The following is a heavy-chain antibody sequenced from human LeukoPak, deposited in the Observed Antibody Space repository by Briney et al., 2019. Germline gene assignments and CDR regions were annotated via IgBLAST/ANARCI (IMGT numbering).Heavy chain of an antibody. V-gene: IGHV3-48*04. CDR3: ARDITIQGYFDY. CDR1: GFTLSSFG. J-gene: IGHJ4*02. CDR2: IGTTTSTI. Sequence: GGSLRLSCAASGFTLSSFGMNWVRQAPGKGLEWVSYIGTTTSTIYYADSVKGRFTISRDNAKNSLYLQMNSLRAEDTAVYYCARDITIQGYFDYWGQGTLVTVSS. D-gene: IGHD3-3*01.